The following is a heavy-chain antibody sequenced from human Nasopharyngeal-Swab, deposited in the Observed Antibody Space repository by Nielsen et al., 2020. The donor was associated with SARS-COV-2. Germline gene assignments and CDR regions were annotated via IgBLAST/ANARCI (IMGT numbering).Heavy chain of an antibody. V-gene: IGHV3-23*01. CDR2: ISGSGGST. J-gene: IGHJ3*02. Sequence: GGSLRLSCAASGFTFSSYAMSWVRQAPGKGLEWVSAISGSGGSTYYADSVKGRFTISRDNSNNTLYLQMNSLRAEDTAVYYCAKRVLRAGAFDIWGQGTMVTVSS. CDR1: GFTFSSYA. D-gene: IGHD3-3*01. CDR3: AKRVLRAGAFDI.